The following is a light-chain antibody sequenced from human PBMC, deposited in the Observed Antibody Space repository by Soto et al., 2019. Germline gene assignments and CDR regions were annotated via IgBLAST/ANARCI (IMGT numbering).Light chain of an antibody. CDR2: GVK. V-gene: IGLV2-14*01. CDR1: GRDIGADYY. Sequence: QSSLAQPASVSGSPAQSITISCTGSGRDIGADYYFSWYQQHPGKDPKLLIYGVKNRPSGFSYRFSASTSAFTASLNISALQAEDAAHYYSRSYPTSXFYVFGSGTKVXV. J-gene: IGLJ1*01. CDR3: RSYPTSXFYV.